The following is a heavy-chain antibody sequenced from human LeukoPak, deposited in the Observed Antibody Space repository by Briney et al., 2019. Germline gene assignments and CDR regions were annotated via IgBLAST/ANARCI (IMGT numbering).Heavy chain of an antibody. Sequence: ASVKVSCKASGYTFSDHYIHWVRQAPGQGLEWVGRINCNSGGTEYAQKFQGRVTMTRDTSINTAYVEVSSLKSDDTAVYYCARDLTSTPNREFDYWGQGTLVTVSS. CDR2: INCNSGGT. V-gene: IGHV1-2*06. CDR3: ARDLTSTPNREFDY. J-gene: IGHJ4*02. CDR1: GYTFSDHY. D-gene: IGHD1-26*01.